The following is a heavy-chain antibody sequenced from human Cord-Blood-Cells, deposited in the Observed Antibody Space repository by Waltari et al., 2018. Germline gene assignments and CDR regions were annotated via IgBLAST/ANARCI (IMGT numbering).Heavy chain of an antibody. CDR3: ATLIADYYYYGMDV. Sequence: QVQLQQWGAGLLKPSETLSLTCALYGGSFSGYYWRWIRQPPGKGLEWIGEINHSGSTNYNPSLKSRVTISVDTSKNQFSLKLSSVTAADTAVYYCATLIADYYYYGMDVWGQGTTVTVSS. J-gene: IGHJ6*02. V-gene: IGHV4-34*01. CDR1: GGSFSGYY. D-gene: IGHD3-22*01. CDR2: INHSGST.